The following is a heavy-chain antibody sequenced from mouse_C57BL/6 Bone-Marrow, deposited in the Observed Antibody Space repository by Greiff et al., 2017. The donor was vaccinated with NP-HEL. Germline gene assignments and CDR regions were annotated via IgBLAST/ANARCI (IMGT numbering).Heavy chain of an antibody. V-gene: IGHV5-12*01. CDR1: GFTFSDYY. CDR3: ARLPPYYSNAWFAY. D-gene: IGHD2-5*01. Sequence: EVKLVESGGGLVQPGGSLKLSCAASGFTFSDYYMYWVRQTPEKRLEWVAYISNGGGSTYYPDTVKGRFTISRDNAKNTLYLQMSRLKSEDTAMYYCARLPPYYSNAWFAYWGQGTLVTVSA. J-gene: IGHJ3*01. CDR2: ISNGGGST.